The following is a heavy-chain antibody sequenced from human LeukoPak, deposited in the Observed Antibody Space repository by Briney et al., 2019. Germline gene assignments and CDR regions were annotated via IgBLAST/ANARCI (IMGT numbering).Heavy chain of an antibody. J-gene: IGHJ4*02. CDR2: INHSGST. CDR1: GGSFSGYY. V-gene: IGHV4-34*01. CDR3: ARERWLGHSLDY. D-gene: IGHD6-19*01. Sequence: SETLSLTCAVYGGSFSGYYWSWIRQPPGKGLEWIGEINHSGSTNYNPSLKSRVTISVGTSKNQFSLKLSSVTAADTAMYYCARERWLGHSLDYWGQGTLVTVSS.